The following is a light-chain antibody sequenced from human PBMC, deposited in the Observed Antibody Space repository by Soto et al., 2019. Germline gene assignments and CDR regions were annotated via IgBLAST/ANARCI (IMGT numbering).Light chain of an antibody. Sequence: QSVLTQPPSVSGASGQRVTISCTGSSSNIGAGFDVHWYQQLPGTAPKLLIFENNNRPSGVPDRFSGSKSGTSASLAITGLQAEDEANYYCHSYDSSLSGGVFGGGTKLTVL. CDR2: ENN. V-gene: IGLV1-40*01. CDR1: SSNIGAGFD. CDR3: HSYDSSLSGGV. J-gene: IGLJ3*02.